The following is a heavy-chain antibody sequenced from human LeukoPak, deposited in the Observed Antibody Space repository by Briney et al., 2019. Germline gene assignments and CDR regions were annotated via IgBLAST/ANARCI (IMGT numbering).Heavy chain of an antibody. CDR1: GFNFGSHE. V-gene: IGHV3-48*03. Sequence: PGGSLGLSCVVSGFNFGSHEMSWVRQAPGKGLEWVSYIGGSGSPTHYADSVKGRFTVSRDNAKNSLYLQLNNLRAEDTAVYYCAREIIPTPDTFDIWGQGTVVTVSS. J-gene: IGHJ3*02. CDR2: IGGSGSPT. D-gene: IGHD2-15*01. CDR3: AREIIPTPDTFDI.